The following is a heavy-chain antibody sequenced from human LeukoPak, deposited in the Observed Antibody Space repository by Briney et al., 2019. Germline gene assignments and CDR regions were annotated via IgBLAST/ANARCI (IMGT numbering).Heavy chain of an antibody. CDR1: GYTFTGYY. J-gene: IGHJ4*02. CDR2: INPNSGGT. Sequence: ASVKVSCKASGYTFTGYYMHWVRQAPGHGLEWLGWINPNSGGTNYAQKFQGRVTMTRDTSTSTAYMELSRLRSDDTAVYYCARGSWYGSGWAPDYWGQGTLVTVSS. D-gene: IGHD3-10*01. CDR3: ARGSWYGSGWAPDY. V-gene: IGHV1-2*02.